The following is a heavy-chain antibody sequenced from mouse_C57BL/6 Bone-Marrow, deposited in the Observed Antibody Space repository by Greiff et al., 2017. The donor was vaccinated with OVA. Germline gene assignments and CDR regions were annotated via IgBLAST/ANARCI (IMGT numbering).Heavy chain of an antibody. J-gene: IGHJ1*03. CDR3: ARYRDDEARYFDV. D-gene: IGHD3-2*02. CDR2: IRNKANGYTT. CDR1: GFTFTDYY. Sequence: EVQRVESGGGLVQPGGSLSLSCAASGFTFTDYYMSWVRQPPGKALEWLGFIRNKANGYTTEYSASVKGRFTISRDNSQSILYLQMNALRAEDSATYYCARYRDDEARYFDVWGTGTTVTVSS. V-gene: IGHV7-3*01.